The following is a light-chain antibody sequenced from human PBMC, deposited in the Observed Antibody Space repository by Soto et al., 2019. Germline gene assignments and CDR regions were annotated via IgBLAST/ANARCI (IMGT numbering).Light chain of an antibody. CDR2: DAS. Sequence: ENVLTQSPATLSLSPGERATLSCRASQSVSSYLAWYQQKPGQAPRLLIYDASNRATGVPPRFSGSGSGTDFNLTTSSLEPEEFAVYYCQQRSNCSFGPGTKVDIK. CDR1: QSVSSY. CDR3: QQRSNCS. V-gene: IGKV3-11*01. J-gene: IGKJ3*01.